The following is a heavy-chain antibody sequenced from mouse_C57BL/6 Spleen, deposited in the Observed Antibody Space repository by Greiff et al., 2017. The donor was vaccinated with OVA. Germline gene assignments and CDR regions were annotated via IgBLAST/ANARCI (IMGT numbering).Heavy chain of an antibody. CDR1: GYTFTDYY. J-gene: IGHJ2*01. CDR3: AKVELGPVGYFDY. CDR2: INPNNGGT. D-gene: IGHD4-1*01. Sequence: EVQLQQSGPELVKPGASVKISCKASGYTFTDYYMNWVTQSHGQSLAWIGDINPNNGGTRYNQKFKGKATLTVDKSSSTAYMELRSLTSEDSAVDYCAKVELGPVGYFDYWGQGTTLTVSS. V-gene: IGHV1-26*01.